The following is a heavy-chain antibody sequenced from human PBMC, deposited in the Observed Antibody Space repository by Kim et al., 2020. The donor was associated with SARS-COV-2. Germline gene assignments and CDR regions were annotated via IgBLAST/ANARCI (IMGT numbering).Heavy chain of an antibody. D-gene: IGHD1-1*01. V-gene: IGHV3-11*01. Sequence: IYYADSVKGRFTISRDNAKNPLYLQMNSLRAEDTAVYYCARGEPRDAFDIWGQGTMVTVSS. CDR2: I. CDR3: ARGEPRDAFDI. J-gene: IGHJ3*02.